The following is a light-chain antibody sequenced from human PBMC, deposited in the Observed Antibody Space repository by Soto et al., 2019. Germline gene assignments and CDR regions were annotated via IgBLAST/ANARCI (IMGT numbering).Light chain of an antibody. Sequence: QAVLTQPPSSSGTPGQRVTISCSGSISNIGSNTVNWYQQLPGTAPKLLIYSNNQRPSGVPDRFSGSKSGTSASLAISGLQSEDEADYYCAAWDDSLNGYVLGTGTKVT. CDR1: ISNIGSNT. CDR3: AAWDDSLNGYV. J-gene: IGLJ1*01. V-gene: IGLV1-44*01. CDR2: SNN.